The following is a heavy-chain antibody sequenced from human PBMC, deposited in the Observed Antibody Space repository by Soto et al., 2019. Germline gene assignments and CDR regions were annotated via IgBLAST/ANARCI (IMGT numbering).Heavy chain of an antibody. D-gene: IGHD3-3*01. CDR1: GYTFSDYY. CDR2: IDTSGTKI. Sequence: ESGGDLVKPGGSLRLSCAASGYTFSDYYMSWIRQAPGKGLEWISYIDTSGTKIYYADSVKGRFTITRDNAKNSLYLEMNSLRDEETAVYYCASHYDMWSCYLSPVDYLGQGTLVTVSS. CDR3: ASHYDMWSCYLSPVDY. J-gene: IGHJ4*02. V-gene: IGHV3-11*01.